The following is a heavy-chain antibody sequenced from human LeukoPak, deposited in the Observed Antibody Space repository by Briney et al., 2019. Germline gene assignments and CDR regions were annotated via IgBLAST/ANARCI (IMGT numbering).Heavy chain of an antibody. V-gene: IGHV3-53*01. CDR2: FYSGGST. Sequence: GGSLRLSCAASGFTVSSNYMSWVRQAPGKGLGWVSVFYSGGSTYYADSVKGPFTISRDNSKNTLYLQMNSLRAEDTAVYYCASISYGYYFDYWGQGTLVTVSS. D-gene: IGHD5-18*01. CDR1: GFTVSSNY. J-gene: IGHJ4*02. CDR3: ASISYGYYFDY.